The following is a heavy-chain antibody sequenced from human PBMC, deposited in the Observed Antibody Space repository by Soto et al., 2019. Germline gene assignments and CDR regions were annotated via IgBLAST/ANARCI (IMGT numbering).Heavy chain of an antibody. CDR2: TNSDGTDS. V-gene: IGHV3-43D*04. J-gene: IGHJ4*02. CDR1: GFDFEDYA. D-gene: IGHD3-22*01. CDR3: AKSLYYYDSSPLDH. Sequence: GGSLRLSCAAAGFDFEDYAMQWVRQVPGKGLEWVSLTNSDGTDSYYVDSVKGRFTISRDNAKTTLYLQMDRLRPEDTALYFCAKSLYYYDSSPLDHWGQGTLVTVSS.